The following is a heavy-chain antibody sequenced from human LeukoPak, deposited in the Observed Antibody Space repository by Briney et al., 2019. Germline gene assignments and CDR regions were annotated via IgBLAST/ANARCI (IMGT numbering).Heavy chain of an antibody. CDR2: IYYSDNT. Sequence: SETLSLTCTVSGGSIRSSSYYWGWIRQPPGKGLEWIGSIYYSDNTYYNPSLKSRVTMSVDTSKNQSSLRLSSVTAADTAVYYCARRTSGGGLFDYWGQGTLVTVSS. J-gene: IGHJ4*02. V-gene: IGHV4-39*01. CDR1: GGSIRSSSYY. D-gene: IGHD3-10*01. CDR3: ARRTSGGGLFDY.